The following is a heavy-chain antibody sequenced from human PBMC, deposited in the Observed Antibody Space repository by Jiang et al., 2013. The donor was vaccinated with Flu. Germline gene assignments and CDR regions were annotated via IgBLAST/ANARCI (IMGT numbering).Heavy chain of an antibody. D-gene: IGHD3-16*01. CDR1: GNSFPSYR. Sequence: GAEVKKPGESLRISCKGSGNSFPSYRISWVRQVPGKGLQWMGYIDPSDSYTIYNPSFRGHVTLSADKSITTVYLQWSTLEASDTAVYYCASHAYPPVAGTFDSWGLGTLVTVSS. CDR3: ASHAYPPVAGTFDS. V-gene: IGHV5-10-1*01. CDR2: IDPSDSYT. J-gene: IGHJ4*02.